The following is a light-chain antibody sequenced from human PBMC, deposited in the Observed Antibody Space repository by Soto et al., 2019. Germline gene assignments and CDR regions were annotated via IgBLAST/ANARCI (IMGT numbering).Light chain of an antibody. V-gene: IGLV2-14*01. CDR2: DVS. CDR1: SSDVGGYNY. J-gene: IGLJ1*01. Sequence: QSVLTQPASVSGSPGQSITISFTGTSSDVGGYNYVSWYQQHPGKAPKLMIYDVSNRPSGVSNRFSGSKSGNTASLTISGLQAEDEADYYCSSYTSSSNYVFGTGTRSPS. CDR3: SSYTSSSNYV.